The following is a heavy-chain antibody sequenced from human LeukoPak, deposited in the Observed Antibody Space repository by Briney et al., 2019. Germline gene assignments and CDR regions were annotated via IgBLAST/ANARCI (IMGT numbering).Heavy chain of an antibody. J-gene: IGHJ5*02. D-gene: IGHD2-2*01. Sequence: SETLSLTCAVYGGSFSGYYWSWIRQPLGKGLEWIGEINHSGSTNYNPSLKSRVTISVDTSKNQFSLKLSSVTAADTAVYYCARSGRQLLWSDWFDPWGQGTLVTVSS. CDR2: INHSGST. CDR1: GGSFSGYY. CDR3: ARSGRQLLWSDWFDP. V-gene: IGHV4-34*01.